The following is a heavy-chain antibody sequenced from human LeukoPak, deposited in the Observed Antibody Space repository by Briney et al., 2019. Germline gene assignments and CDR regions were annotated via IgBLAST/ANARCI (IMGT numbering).Heavy chain of an antibody. CDR3: ATRGSSIAVADYFDY. V-gene: IGHV1-2*06. CDR1: GYSFTANY. J-gene: IGHJ4*02. Sequence: ASVKVSCKASGYSFTANYIHWVRQAPGQGLQWMGRINPKSGATDYAQKFQGRVTMTRDTSITTAYMELSSLRSEDTAVYYCATRGSSIAVADYFDYWGQGTLVTVSS. CDR2: INPKSGAT. D-gene: IGHD6-19*01.